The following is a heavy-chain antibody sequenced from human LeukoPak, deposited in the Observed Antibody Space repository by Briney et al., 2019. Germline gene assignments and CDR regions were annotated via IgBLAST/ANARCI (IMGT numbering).Heavy chain of an antibody. J-gene: IGHJ4*02. CDR1: GGSISSSSYY. D-gene: IGHD3-16*01. Sequence: SETLSLTCTVSGGSISSSSYYWGWIRQPPGKGLEWIGSIYYSGSTYYNPSLKSRVTISVDTSKNQFSLKLSSVTAADTAVYYCARDQFGVLGYWGQGTLVTVSS. CDR3: ARDQFGVLGY. V-gene: IGHV4-39*07. CDR2: IYYSGST.